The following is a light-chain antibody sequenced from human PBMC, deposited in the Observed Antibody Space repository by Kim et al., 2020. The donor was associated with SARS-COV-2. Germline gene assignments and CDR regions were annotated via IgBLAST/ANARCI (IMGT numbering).Light chain of an antibody. V-gene: IGLV4-60*03. CDR3: ATWDRIVV. CDR1: SRHDNFI. Sequence: QPVLTQSSSASASLGSAVKLTCTLSSRHDNFIVAWHQQQPGKAPRYLMKVEGGGTYNKGSGVPERFSGSSSGADRYLIISNLQSEDEANHFCATWDRIVVFGGGTQLTVL. CDR2: VEGGGTY. J-gene: IGLJ2*01.